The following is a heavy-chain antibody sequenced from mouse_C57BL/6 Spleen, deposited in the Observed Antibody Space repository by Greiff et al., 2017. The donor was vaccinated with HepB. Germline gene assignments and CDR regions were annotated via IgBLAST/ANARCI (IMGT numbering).Heavy chain of an antibody. D-gene: IGHD1-1*01. J-gene: IGHJ4*01. CDR1: GYSITSGYY. CDR2: ISYDGSN. Sequence: DVKLQESGPGLVKPSQSLSLTCSVTGYSITSGYYWNWIRQFPGNKLEWMGYISYDGSNNYNPSLKNRISITRDTSKNQFFLKLKSVTTEDTATYYCARLLLRFYAMDYWGQGTSVTVSS. CDR3: ARLLLRFYAMDY. V-gene: IGHV3-6*01.